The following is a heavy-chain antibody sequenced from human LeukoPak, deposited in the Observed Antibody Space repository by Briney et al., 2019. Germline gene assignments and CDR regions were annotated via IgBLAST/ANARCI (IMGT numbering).Heavy chain of an antibody. CDR1: GGSFSGYY. V-gene: IGHV4-34*01. J-gene: IGHJ3*02. D-gene: IGHD5-24*01. CDR3: ARVPLEMATTDAFDI. CDR2: INHSGST. Sequence: SETLSLTCAVYGGSFSGYYWSWIRQPPGKRLEWIGEINHSGSTNYNPSLKSRVTISVDTSKNQFSLKLSSVTAADTAVYYCARVPLEMATTDAFDIWGQGTMVTVSS.